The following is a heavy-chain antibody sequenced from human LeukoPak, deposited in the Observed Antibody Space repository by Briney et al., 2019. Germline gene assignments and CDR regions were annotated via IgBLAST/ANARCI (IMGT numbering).Heavy chain of an antibody. Sequence: SETLSLTCTVSGGSISSSSYYWVWIRQPPGKGLEWIGSIYYSGSTYYNPSLKSRVTISVDTSKNQFSLKLSSVTAADTAVYYCARSSGYSSSGGLNWFDTWGQGTLVTVSS. CDR3: ARSSGYSSSGGLNWFDT. CDR1: GGSISSSSYY. V-gene: IGHV4-39*01. CDR2: IYYSGST. D-gene: IGHD6-13*01. J-gene: IGHJ5*02.